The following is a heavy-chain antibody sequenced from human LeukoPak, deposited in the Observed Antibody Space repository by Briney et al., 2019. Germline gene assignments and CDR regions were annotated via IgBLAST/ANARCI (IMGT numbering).Heavy chain of an antibody. V-gene: IGHV3-53*01. CDR3: ARGSSGPFAY. Sequence: XGSLRLSCAASGFTVSDNYLSWVRQAPGKGLEWVSVMYSGGSTHYADSVKGRFTISRDNAKNTLYLQMNSLRVEDTAIYYCARGSSGPFAYWGQGILVTVPS. CDR1: GFTVSDNY. CDR2: MYSGGST. J-gene: IGHJ4*02. D-gene: IGHD1-26*01.